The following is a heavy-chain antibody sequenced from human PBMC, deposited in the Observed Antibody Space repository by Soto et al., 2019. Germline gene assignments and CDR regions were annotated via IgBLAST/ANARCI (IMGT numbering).Heavy chain of an antibody. J-gene: IGHJ4*02. CDR1: GFTFSAYS. V-gene: IGHV3-21*06. CDR3: ARDLLEGYGHARQPDY. CDR2: ITSSSTYI. Sequence: PGESLRLSCVASGFTFSAYSMSWVRQALGQGLEWVSSITSSSTYIYYTRSVEGRFTISRDDAKNSLHLQMNSLRAEDTAVYYCARDLLEGYGHARQPDYWGQGTLVTVSS. D-gene: IGHD5-18*01.